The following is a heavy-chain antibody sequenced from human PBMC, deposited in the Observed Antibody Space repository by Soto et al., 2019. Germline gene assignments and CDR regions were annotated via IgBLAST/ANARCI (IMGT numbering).Heavy chain of an antibody. D-gene: IGHD1-1*01. J-gene: IGHJ6*02. Sequence: ASVKVSCKASGYTFTSYDINWVRQATGRGLEWMGWMNPNSGNTGYAQKIQGRVTLTRIPSIRTAYMELSSLRAEDTAVYYCARERAGNPLTPHGTEVWGQGSTVTVS. CDR2: MNPNSGNT. CDR1: GYTFTSYD. CDR3: ARERAGNPLTPHGTEV. V-gene: IGHV1-8*01.